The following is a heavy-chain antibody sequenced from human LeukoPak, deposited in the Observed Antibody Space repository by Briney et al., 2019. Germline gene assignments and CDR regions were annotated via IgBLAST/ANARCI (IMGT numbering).Heavy chain of an antibody. D-gene: IGHD2-21*02. CDR1: GFTFSTYA. CDR2: IRFNGGLS. Sequence: GGSLRLSCAASGFTFSTYAMSWVRQAPGMGLEWVSSIRFNGGLSYYADSVKGRFTISRDNPKNMLFLQMDSLRADDTAFYYCASTALYCGFDCYSYLDYWGQGILVTVSS. CDR3: ASTALYCGFDCYSYLDY. V-gene: IGHV3-23*01. J-gene: IGHJ4*02.